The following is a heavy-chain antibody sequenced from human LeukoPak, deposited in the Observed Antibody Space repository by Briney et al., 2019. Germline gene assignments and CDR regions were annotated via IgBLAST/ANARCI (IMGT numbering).Heavy chain of an antibody. CDR3: AREDSSWFY. J-gene: IGHJ4*02. CDR2: IIPILGMA. CDR1: GGTFSSYA. Sequence: SVKVSCKASGGTFSSYAISWVRQAPGQGLEWMGRIIPILGMANYAQKFQGRVTITADKSTSTAYMELSSLRSEDTAVYYCAREDSSWFYWGQGTLVTVSS. V-gene: IGHV1-69*04. D-gene: IGHD6-13*01.